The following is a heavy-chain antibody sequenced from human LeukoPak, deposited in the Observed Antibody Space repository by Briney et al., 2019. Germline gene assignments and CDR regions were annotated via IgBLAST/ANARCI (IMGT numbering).Heavy chain of an antibody. CDR1: GFTFSSYS. CDR3: ARAPGYYDSTGEGDY. CDR2: ISSSSSYI. Sequence: PGGSLRLSCAASGFTFSSYSMTWVRQAPGKGLEWVSSISSSSSYIYYADSVKGRFTISRDNAKNSLYLQMNSLRAEDTAVYYCARAPGYYDSTGEGDYWGQGILVTVSS. D-gene: IGHD3-22*01. V-gene: IGHV3-21*01. J-gene: IGHJ4*02.